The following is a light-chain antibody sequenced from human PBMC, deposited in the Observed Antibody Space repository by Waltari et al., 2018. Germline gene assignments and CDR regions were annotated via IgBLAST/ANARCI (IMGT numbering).Light chain of an antibody. CDR2: GKN. J-gene: IGLJ2*01. CDR1: SPQTLH. CDR3: NSRDSSGNPHVV. V-gene: IGLV3-19*01. Sequence: SSELPQDPAVSVALGQPVRIPCQATSPQTLHSNRYQQKPGQAPVLVIYGKNNRPSGIPDRFSGSSSGNTASLTITGAQAEDEADYYCNSRDSSGNPHVVFGGGTKLTVL.